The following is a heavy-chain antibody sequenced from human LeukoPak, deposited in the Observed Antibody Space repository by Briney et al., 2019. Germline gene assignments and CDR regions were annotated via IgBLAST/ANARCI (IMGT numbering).Heavy chain of an antibody. D-gene: IGHD1-1*01. V-gene: IGHV3-7*01. Sequence: GGSLRLSCAASGFTFTNYWMSWVRQAPGKGLELVANIKQDRSEKYYVDSVKGRFTISRDNAKNSLYLQMNSLRAEDTAVYYCARAKRYGDAFDIWGQGTMVTVSS. CDR3: ARAKRYGDAFDI. CDR1: GFTFTNYW. CDR2: IKQDRSEK. J-gene: IGHJ3*02.